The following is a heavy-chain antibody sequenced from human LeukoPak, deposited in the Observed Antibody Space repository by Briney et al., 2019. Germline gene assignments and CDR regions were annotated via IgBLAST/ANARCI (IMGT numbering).Heavy chain of an antibody. CDR2: MNPKSGNT. CDR3: ARGLLVYAVYYYYMDV. CDR1: GYTFTSYD. Sequence: ASVKVSCKASGYTFTSYDINWVRQATGQGLEWMGWMNPKSGNTGYAQKFQGRVTMTRNTSISTAYMELSSLRSEDTAVYYCARGLLVYAVYYYYMDVWGKGTTVTVSS. J-gene: IGHJ6*03. D-gene: IGHD2-8*01. V-gene: IGHV1-8*01.